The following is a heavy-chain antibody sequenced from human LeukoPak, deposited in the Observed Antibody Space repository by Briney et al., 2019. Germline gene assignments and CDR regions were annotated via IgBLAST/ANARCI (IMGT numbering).Heavy chain of an antibody. J-gene: IGHJ3*02. Sequence: SETLSLTCNVSGGSIRGYYWSWIRQPPEKGLEWIGYIYSSGSTNYNPSLKSRVTMSVDTSKNQFSLKVSSVTAADTAVYYCARYIVSYPHDAFDIWGQGTMVTVSS. CDR3: ARYIVSYPHDAFDI. D-gene: IGHD1-26*01. CDR1: GGSIRGYY. CDR2: IYSSGST. V-gene: IGHV4-59*01.